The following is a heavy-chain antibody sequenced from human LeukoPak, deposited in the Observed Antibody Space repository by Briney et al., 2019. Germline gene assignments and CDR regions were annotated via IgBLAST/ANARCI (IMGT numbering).Heavy chain of an antibody. CDR1: GFTFSSYA. V-gene: IGHV3-30*04. D-gene: IGHD3-22*01. CDR3: ARDAQDYYDSSGYYYYYYMDV. CDR2: ISYDGRNK. Sequence: GGSLRLSCAASGFTFSSYAMAWVRQAPGKGREGGADISYDGRNKYYADSLKGLFTIYRDNSKNTLYLQMNSLRAEDTAVYYCARDAQDYYDSSGYYYYYYMDVWGKGTTVTVSS. J-gene: IGHJ6*03.